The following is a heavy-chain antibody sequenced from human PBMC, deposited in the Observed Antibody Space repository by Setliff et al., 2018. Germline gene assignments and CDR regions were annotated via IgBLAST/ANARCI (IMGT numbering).Heavy chain of an antibody. D-gene: IGHD3-10*01. CDR1: DDSFTSSRYY. Sequence: SETLSLTCTVSDDSFTSSRYYWGWIRQAPGSGLEWIGSISYSGTPYYNASVESRVTISIDTSKSQFSLNLTSVTAADTAIYYCARGRLSFGSYGSGNQWKYYYYMDVWGKGTTVTVSS. J-gene: IGHJ6*03. CDR2: ISYSGTP. CDR3: ARGRLSFGSYGSGNQWKYYYYMDV. V-gene: IGHV4-39*01.